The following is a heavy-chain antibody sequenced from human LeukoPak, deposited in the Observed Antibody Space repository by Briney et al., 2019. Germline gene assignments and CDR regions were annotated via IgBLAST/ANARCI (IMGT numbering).Heavy chain of an antibody. CDR1: GYSFTSYG. V-gene: IGHV1-2*02. D-gene: IGHD6-13*01. CDR3: ARPSSSSWYGFDP. J-gene: IGHJ5*02. CDR2: INPKSGGT. Sequence: ASVKVSCKASGYSFTSYGISWVRQAPGQGLEWMGWINPKSGGTNYAQKFQGRVTMTRDTSISTAYMDLSSLKSDDTAVYYCARPSSSSWYGFDPWGQGTLVTVSS.